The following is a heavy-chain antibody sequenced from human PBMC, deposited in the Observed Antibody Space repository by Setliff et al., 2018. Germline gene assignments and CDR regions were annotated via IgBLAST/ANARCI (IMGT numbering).Heavy chain of an antibody. CDR1: GVSTRSYW. CDR2: IYYSGST. D-gene: IGHD3-22*01. Sequence: KTSETLSLTCSVSGVSTRSYWWSWIRQPPGKELEWIGYIYYSGSTNYNPSLKSRGTSSIDTSKNQFSLYLTSVTAADTAVYYCARWHYYDNGATYAFDIWGQGTLGTVSS. J-gene: IGHJ3*02. CDR3: ARWHYYDNGATYAFDI. V-gene: IGHV4-59*01.